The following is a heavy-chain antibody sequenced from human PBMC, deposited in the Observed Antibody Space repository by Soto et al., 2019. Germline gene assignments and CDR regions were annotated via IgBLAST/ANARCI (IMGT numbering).Heavy chain of an antibody. J-gene: IGHJ4*02. CDR3: AWGSFDWLPHFDF. V-gene: IGHV1-3*01. Sequence: QVQLLQSGAEVKKPGASVKISCKTSGYTFTSFAMHWVRPAPGQRPEWMGWINAGNGNTKYSQSFQGRITITGDTSATTTCMELSSLRSEDTAVYYCAWGSFDWLPHFDFWAEGTQITASS. CDR1: GYTFTSFA. CDR2: INAGNGNT. D-gene: IGHD3-9*01.